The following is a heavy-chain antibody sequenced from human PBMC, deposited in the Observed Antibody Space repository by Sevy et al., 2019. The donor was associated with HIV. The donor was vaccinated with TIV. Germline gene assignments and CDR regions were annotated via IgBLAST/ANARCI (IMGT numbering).Heavy chain of an antibody. CDR2: MNPNSGNT. D-gene: IGHD3-9*01. CDR3: ARGETVLRYFDWLLCSSGYWFDP. CDR1: GYTFTSYD. V-gene: IGHV1-8*03. Sequence: ASVKVSCKASGYTFTSYDINWVRQATGQGLEWMGWMNPNSGNTGYAQKFQGRVTITRNTSISTAYMELSSLRSEDTAVYYCARGETVLRYFDWLLCSSGYWFDPWGQGTLVTVSS. J-gene: IGHJ5*02.